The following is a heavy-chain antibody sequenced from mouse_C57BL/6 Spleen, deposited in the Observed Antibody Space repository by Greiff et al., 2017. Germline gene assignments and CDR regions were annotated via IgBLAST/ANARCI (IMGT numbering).Heavy chain of an antibody. CDR3: ARGGGYYGYFDV. D-gene: IGHD1-1*02. J-gene: IGHJ1*03. CDR2: ISDGGSYT. CDR1: GFTFSSYA. V-gene: IGHV5-4*03. Sequence: EVMLVESGGGLVKPGGSLKLSCAASGFTFSSYAMSWVRQTPEKRLAWVATISDGGSYTYYPDNVKGRFTISRDNAKNNLYLQMSHLKSEDTAMYDCARGGGYYGYFDVWGTGTTVTVSS.